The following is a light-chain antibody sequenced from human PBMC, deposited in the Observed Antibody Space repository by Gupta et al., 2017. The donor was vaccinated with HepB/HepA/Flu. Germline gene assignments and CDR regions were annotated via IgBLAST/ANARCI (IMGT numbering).Light chain of an antibody. Sequence: TVITLFPATLSVSPGESATLSCRASQTVGRNLAWYQHKSGQAPVLLIYGASTRVTGVPDRFSGSGSQTEFTLTISSLQSEDLAIYYCQQYNDWPRTFGQGTRVEIE. CDR2: GAS. V-gene: IGKV3-15*01. J-gene: IGKJ1*01. CDR3: QQYNDWPRT. CDR1: QTVGRN.